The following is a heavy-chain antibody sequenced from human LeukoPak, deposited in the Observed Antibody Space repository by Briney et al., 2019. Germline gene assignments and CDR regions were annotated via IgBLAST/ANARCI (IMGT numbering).Heavy chain of an antibody. V-gene: IGHV3-74*01. D-gene: IGHD3-16*01. CDR3: VSLLLG. J-gene: IGHJ4*02. CDR1: GFTFSNYW. Sequence: PGGSLRLSCAASGFTFSNYWMNRVRQAPGKGLVWVSNINTDGSKTTYADSVKGRFTISRDNAKSTLYLQMTSLRAEDTAVYYCVSLLLGWGQGTLVTVSS. CDR2: INTDGSKT.